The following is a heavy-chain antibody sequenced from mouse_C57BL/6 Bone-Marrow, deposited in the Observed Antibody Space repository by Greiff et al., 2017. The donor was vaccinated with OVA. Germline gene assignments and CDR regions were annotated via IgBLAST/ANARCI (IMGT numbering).Heavy chain of an antibody. J-gene: IGHJ1*03. D-gene: IGHD1-1*01. CDR1: GFSFNTYA. Sequence: EVKLVESGGGLVQPKGSLKLSCAASGFSFNTYAMNWVRQAPGKGLEWVARIRSKSNNYATYYADSVKDRFTISSDDSESMLYLQMNNLKTEDTAMYYCVRQGYYGSSYRYFDVWGTGTTVTVSS. V-gene: IGHV10-1*01. CDR2: IRSKSNNYAT. CDR3: VRQGYYGSSYRYFDV.